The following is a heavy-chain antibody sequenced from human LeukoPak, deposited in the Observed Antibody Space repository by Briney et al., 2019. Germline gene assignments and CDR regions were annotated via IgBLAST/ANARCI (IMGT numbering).Heavy chain of an antibody. D-gene: IGHD3-22*01. J-gene: IGHJ3*02. CDR3: GRGNYYDRSGYYPGAFDI. Sequence: GGSLRLSCTASGFTFGDYAMSWVRQAPGKGLEWVGFIRSKAYGGTTEYAASVKGRFTISRDDSKSIAYLQMNSLKTEDTAVYYCGRGNYYDRSGYYPGAFDIWGQGTKVTVSS. CDR2: IRSKAYGGTT. CDR1: GFTFGDYA. V-gene: IGHV3-49*04.